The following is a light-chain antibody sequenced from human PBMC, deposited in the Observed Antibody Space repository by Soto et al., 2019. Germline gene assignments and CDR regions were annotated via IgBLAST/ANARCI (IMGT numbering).Light chain of an antibody. CDR2: KAF. J-gene: IGKJ5*01. CDR1: QGISSY. Sequence: AIRMTQSPSSFSASTGDRVTITCRASQGISSYLAWYQQKPGKVPKLLIYKAFSLESGVPSRFSGSGSGTEFTLTISSLQSEDFAVYYCQQYNNWPPITFGQGTRLEIK. V-gene: IGKV1-8*01. CDR3: QQYNNWPPIT.